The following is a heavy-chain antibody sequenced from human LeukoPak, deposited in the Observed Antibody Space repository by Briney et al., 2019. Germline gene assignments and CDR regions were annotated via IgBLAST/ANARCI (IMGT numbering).Heavy chain of an antibody. V-gene: IGHV3-23*01. CDR3: AKGYGSGTSRYYIDY. D-gene: IGHD3-10*01. CDR1: GFTFSIYT. CDR2: ITGSGGST. Sequence: GGSLRLSCVASGFTFSIYTMNWVRQAPGKGLEWVSTITGSGGSTYYADSVKGRFTISRDNSKNTLYLQMISLRAEDTAVYYCAKGYGSGTSRYYIDYWGQGTLVTVSS. J-gene: IGHJ4*02.